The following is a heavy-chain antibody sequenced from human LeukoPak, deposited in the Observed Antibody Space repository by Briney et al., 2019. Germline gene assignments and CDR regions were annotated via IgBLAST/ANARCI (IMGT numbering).Heavy chain of an antibody. V-gene: IGHV4-61*01. CDR3: AAETYYYDSSGHQVNWFDP. Sequence: SETLSLTCTVSGGPVSSGSYYWSWIRQPPGKGLEWIGYIYYSGSTNYNPSLKSRVTISVDTSKNQFSLKLSSVIAADTAVYYCAAETYYYDSSGHQVNWFDPWGQGTLVTVSS. D-gene: IGHD3-22*01. J-gene: IGHJ5*02. CDR2: IYYSGST. CDR1: GGPVSSGSYY.